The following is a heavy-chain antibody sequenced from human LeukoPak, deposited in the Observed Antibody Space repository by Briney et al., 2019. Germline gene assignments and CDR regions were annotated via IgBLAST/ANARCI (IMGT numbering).Heavy chain of an antibody. CDR3: ARHLVVVVAATLACGMDV. J-gene: IGHJ6*02. D-gene: IGHD2-15*01. CDR1: GGSFSGYY. Sequence: PSETLSLTCAVYGGSFSGYYWSWIRQPPGKGLEWIGEINHSGSTNYNPSLKSRVTISVDTSKNQFSLKLSSVTAADTAVYYCARHLVVVVAATLACGMDVWGQGTTVTVSS. V-gene: IGHV4-34*01. CDR2: INHSGST.